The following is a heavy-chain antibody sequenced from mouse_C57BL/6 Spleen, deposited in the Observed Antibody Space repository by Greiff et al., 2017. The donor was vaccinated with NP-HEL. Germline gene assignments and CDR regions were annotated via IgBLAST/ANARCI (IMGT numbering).Heavy chain of an antibody. CDR1: GYSITSGYD. V-gene: IGHV3-1*01. J-gene: IGHJ4*01. Sequence: VQLKESGPGMVKPSQSLSLTCTVTGYSITSGYDWHWIRHFPGNKLEWMGYISYSGSTNYNPSLKSRISITHDTSKNHFFLKLNSVTTEDTATYYCARRGDDSNYGAMDYWGQGTSVTVSS. CDR2: ISYSGST. CDR3: ARRGDDSNYGAMDY. D-gene: IGHD2-5*01.